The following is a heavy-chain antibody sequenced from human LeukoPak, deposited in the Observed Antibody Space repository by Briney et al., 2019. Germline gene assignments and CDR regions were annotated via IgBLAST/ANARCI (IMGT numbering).Heavy chain of an antibody. CDR2: IYSGGST. D-gene: IGHD1-1*01. CDR1: GFTVSGNY. Sequence: GGSLRLSCVASGFTVSGNYMSWVRQAPGKGLEWVSLIYSGGSTYYADSVKGRFTISRDNSKNTLYVQMNSLRAEDTAVYYCARVPLSTSAYFEYWGQGTLVTVSS. CDR3: ARVPLSTSAYFEY. J-gene: IGHJ4*02. V-gene: IGHV3-66*01.